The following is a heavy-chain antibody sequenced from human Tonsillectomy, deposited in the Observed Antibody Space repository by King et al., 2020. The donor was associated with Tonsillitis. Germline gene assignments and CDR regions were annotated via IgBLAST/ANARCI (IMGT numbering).Heavy chain of an antibody. Sequence: VQLVESGAEVKKPGASVKVSCKASGYTFTVYYMHWVRQAPGQGLEWMGWIDPNSGGTDYAQKFQGRVTMTRDTSISTAYMELSSLRSDDTADYYCARLEEYCSGEICSKDDYWGQGTLVTVSS. CDR3: ARLEEYCSGEICSKDDY. CDR2: IDPNSGGT. J-gene: IGHJ4*02. CDR1: GYTFTVYY. D-gene: IGHD2-15*01. V-gene: IGHV1-2*02.